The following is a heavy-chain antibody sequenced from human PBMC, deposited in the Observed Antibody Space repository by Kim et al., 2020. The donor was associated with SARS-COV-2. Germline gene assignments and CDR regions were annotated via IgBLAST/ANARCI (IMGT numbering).Heavy chain of an antibody. V-gene: IGHV4-34*01. J-gene: IGHJ4*02. CDR3: ARDHCSGGSCYNY. CDR1: GGSFSGYY. Sequence: SETLSLTCAVYGGSFSGYYWSWVRQPPGKGLEWIGEINHSGTTNYNPYLRSRVTISGDKSKNQFSLKVRSVTAADTAVYYWARDHCSGGSCYNYWGQGTLVTVSS. CDR2: INHSGTT. D-gene: IGHD2-15*01.